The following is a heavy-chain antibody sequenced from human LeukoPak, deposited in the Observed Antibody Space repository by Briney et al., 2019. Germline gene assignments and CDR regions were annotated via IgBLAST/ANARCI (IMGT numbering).Heavy chain of an antibody. CDR3: ARAAAVSAIPSD. CDR1: GFAFSNYW. J-gene: IGHJ4*02. V-gene: IGHV3-74*01. Sequence: GRSLRLSCAASGFAFSNYWMHWVRQAPGKGLMWVSRIISDGSITSYADSVKGRFTISRDNAKNTLYLQMNSLRAEDTGVYYCARAAAVSAIPSDWGQGALVIISS. D-gene: IGHD2-15*01. CDR2: IISDGSIT.